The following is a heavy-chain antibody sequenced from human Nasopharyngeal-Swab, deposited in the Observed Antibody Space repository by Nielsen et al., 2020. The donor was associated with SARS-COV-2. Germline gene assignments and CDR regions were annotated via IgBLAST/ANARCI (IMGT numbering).Heavy chain of an antibody. D-gene: IGHD3-10*01. J-gene: IGHJ5*02. CDR1: GGSISSYY. CDR2: IYYSGST. CDR3: ARARRPSSMVRHRLNWFDP. Sequence: SETLSLTCTGSGGSISSYYWSWIRQPPGKGLEWIGYIYYSGSTNYNPSLKSRVTISVDTSKNQFSLKLSSVSVADTAVYYCARARRPSSMVRHRLNWFDPWGQGTLVTVSS. V-gene: IGHV4-59*13.